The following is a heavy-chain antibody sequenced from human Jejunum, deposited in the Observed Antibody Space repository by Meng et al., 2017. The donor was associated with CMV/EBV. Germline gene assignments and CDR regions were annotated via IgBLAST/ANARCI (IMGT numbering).Heavy chain of an antibody. CDR3: ATGVADFEY. CDR1: GYTFTSYD. V-gene: IGHV1-8*01. J-gene: IGHJ4*02. D-gene: IGHD6-19*01. Sequence: QVQLVQSGAGVKKPVASVKVSCKASGYTFTSYDINWVRQGTGQGLEWMGWMNPNRGTTGYVQKFQGRVTMTRNISKSTAYMDLSSLRSEDTAAYYCATGVADFEYWGQGTLVTVSS. CDR2: MNPNRGTT.